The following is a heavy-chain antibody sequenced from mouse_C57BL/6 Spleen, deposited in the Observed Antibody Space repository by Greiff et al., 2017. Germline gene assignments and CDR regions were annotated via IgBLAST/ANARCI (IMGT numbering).Heavy chain of an antibody. CDR1: GFNFTSYW. Sequence: QVQLQQPGAELVMPGASVKLSCKASGFNFTSYWMHWVKQRPGQGLEWIGEIDPSDSYTNYNPKFKGKSTLTAYKSSSTAYIQLSSLTSVDSADYYCARTLYSKYEGWFAYWGQGTLVTVSA. CDR2: IDPSDSYT. J-gene: IGHJ3*01. CDR3: ARTLYSKYEGWFAY. D-gene: IGHD2-5*01. V-gene: IGHV1-69*01.